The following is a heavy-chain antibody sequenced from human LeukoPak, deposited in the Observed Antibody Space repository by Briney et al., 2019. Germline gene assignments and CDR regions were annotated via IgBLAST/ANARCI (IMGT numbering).Heavy chain of an antibody. CDR3: ARKVDVWGSYRTFDY. CDR2: ISAYNGNT. D-gene: IGHD3-16*02. J-gene: IGHJ4*02. V-gene: IGHV1-18*01. Sequence: ASVKVSCKASGGTFSSYAISWVRQAPGQGLEWMGRISAYNGNTNYAQKLQGRVTMTTDTSTSTAYMELRSLRSDDTAVYYCARKVDVWGSYRTFDYWGQGTLVTVSS. CDR1: GGTFSSYA.